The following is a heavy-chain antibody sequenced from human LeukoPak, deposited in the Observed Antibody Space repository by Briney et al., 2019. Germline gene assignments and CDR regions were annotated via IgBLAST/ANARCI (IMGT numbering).Heavy chain of an antibody. CDR3: VRGSSGTAVRGVSWAWFDP. CDR1: GFTLSSYW. D-gene: IGHD3-10*01. Sequence: GGSLRLSCVASGFTLSSYWMTWVRQAPGKGLEWVANIKPDGSEKYFVDSVRGRFTISRDNVMNSLYLHMNSLRADDTAVYYCVRGSSGTAVRGVSWAWFDPWGQGTLVTVSS. V-gene: IGHV3-7*05. J-gene: IGHJ5*02. CDR2: IKPDGSEK.